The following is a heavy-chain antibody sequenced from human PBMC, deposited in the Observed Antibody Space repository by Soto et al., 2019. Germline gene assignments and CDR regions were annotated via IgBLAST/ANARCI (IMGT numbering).Heavy chain of an antibody. Sequence: EVQLLESGGGLVQPGGSLRLSCAASGFTLTSCAMSWVRQTPGKGLEWVSALGRSGGATYYADSVKGRFTISRDTSTNTLYLHMTNLRADDTAIYYCAKGEMATIRNSFDPWGQGTLVTVSS. CDR1: GFTLTSCA. CDR2: LGRSGGAT. J-gene: IGHJ5*02. D-gene: IGHD5-12*01. V-gene: IGHV3-23*01. CDR3: AKGEMATIRNSFDP.